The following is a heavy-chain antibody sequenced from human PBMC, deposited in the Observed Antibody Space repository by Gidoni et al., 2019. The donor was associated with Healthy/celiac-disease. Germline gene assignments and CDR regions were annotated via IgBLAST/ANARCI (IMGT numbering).Heavy chain of an antibody. J-gene: IGHJ3*02. CDR3: ARDLWVMITFGGVIGGAFDI. Sequence: QVQLVQSGAEVKKPGASVKVSCKASGYTVTSYGISWVRQAPGQGLEWMGWISAYNGNTNYAQKLQGRVPMTTATSTSTAYMELRSLRSDDTAVYYCARDLWVMITFGGVIGGAFDIWGQGTMVTVSS. D-gene: IGHD3-16*02. CDR1: GYTVTSYG. V-gene: IGHV1-18*01. CDR2: ISAYNGNT.